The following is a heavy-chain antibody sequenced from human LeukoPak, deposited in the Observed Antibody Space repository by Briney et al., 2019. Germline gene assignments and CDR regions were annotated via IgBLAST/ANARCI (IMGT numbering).Heavy chain of an antibody. CDR3: ASPPVHYYDSSGYYDAFDI. V-gene: IGHV1-2*06. CDR1: GYTFTGFY. CDR2: NNPNRGGT. J-gene: IGHJ3*02. D-gene: IGHD3-22*01. Sequence: ASVKVSCKASGYTFTGFYMHWVRQAPGQGLELMGRNNPNRGGTNYAQKFQGRVTMTRDTSISTAYMELSRLRSDDTAVYYCASPPVHYYDSSGYYDAFDIWGQGTMVTVSS.